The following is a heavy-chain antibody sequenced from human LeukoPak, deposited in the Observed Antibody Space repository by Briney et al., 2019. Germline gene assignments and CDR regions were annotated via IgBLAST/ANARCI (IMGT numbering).Heavy chain of an antibody. Sequence: ASVKVSCKASGYTFTGYYMHWVRQAPGQGLEWMGWINPNSGGTNYAQKFQGRVTMTRDTSISTAYMELSSLRSEDTAVYYCARGGAYSSSWYSWGQGTLVTVSS. CDR2: INPNSGGT. V-gene: IGHV1-2*02. D-gene: IGHD6-13*01. CDR1: GYTFTGYY. CDR3: ARGGAYSSSWYS. J-gene: IGHJ4*02.